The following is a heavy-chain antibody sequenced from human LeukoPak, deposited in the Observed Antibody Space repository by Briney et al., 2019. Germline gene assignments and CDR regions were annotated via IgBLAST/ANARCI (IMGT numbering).Heavy chain of an antibody. CDR1: GFTFSSYA. CDR2: ISYDGSNK. CDR3: ARGPQWLVLPTYYYYGMDL. Sequence: GSLRLSCAASGFTFSSYAMHWVRQAQGRGLEWVAVISYDGSNKYYADSVKGRFTISGDNSKNTLYLQMNSLRAEDTAVYYCARGPQWLVLPTYYYYGMDLWGQGTTVTVSS. D-gene: IGHD6-19*01. J-gene: IGHJ6*02. V-gene: IGHV3-30-3*01.